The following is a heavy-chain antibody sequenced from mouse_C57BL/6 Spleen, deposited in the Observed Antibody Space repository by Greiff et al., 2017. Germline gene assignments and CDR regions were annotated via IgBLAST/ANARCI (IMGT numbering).Heavy chain of an antibody. Sequence: VQLQQPGAELVKPGASVKLSCKASGYTFTSYWMHWVKQRPGQGLEWIGMIHPNSGSTNYNEKFKSKATLTVDKSSSTAYMQLSSLTSEDSAVYYCARARDYYSSSFYYYAMDYWGQGTSVTVAS. CDR1: GYTFTSYW. V-gene: IGHV1-64*01. D-gene: IGHD1-1*01. CDR3: ARARDYYSSSFYYYAMDY. CDR2: IHPNSGST. J-gene: IGHJ4*01.